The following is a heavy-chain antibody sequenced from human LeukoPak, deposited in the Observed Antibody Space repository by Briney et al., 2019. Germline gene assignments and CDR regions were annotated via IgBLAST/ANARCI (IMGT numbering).Heavy chain of an antibody. J-gene: IGHJ4*02. Sequence: SETLCLTCSVSGASISRYYWSWIRQPPGKGLEWIGYFHHSGNTNYSPSLSSRITMSVDTSKNQFSLRLNSVTAADTAIYYCARSAAALDSWGQGTLVTVSS. CDR1: GASISRYY. V-gene: IGHV4-59*12. D-gene: IGHD6-13*01. CDR3: ARSAAALDS. CDR2: FHHSGNT.